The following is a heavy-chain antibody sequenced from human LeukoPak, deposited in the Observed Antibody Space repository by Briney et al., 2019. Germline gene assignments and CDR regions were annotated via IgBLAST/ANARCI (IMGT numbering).Heavy chain of an antibody. V-gene: IGHV3-30*18. J-gene: IGHJ4*02. D-gene: IGHD3-22*01. CDR1: GFSFSSYG. Sequence: GGSLRLSCAASGFSFSSYGMHWVRQAPGKGLEWVAVIPYEGSNEYYADSVKGRFTISRDNSKNTLYLQMTSLRAEDTAVYYCAKDGIRYYYDSSGYYGDYWGQGTLVTVSS. CDR2: IPYEGSNE. CDR3: AKDGIRYYYDSSGYYGDY.